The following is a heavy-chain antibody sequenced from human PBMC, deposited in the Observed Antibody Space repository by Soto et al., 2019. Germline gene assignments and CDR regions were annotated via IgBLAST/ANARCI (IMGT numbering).Heavy chain of an antibody. J-gene: IGHJ4*02. CDR1: GDTISFYT. CDR3: AASYGSGYRAFDY. D-gene: IGHD3-10*01. V-gene: IGHV1-69*02. CDR2: VNPIVSMS. Sequence: GASVTVSCKAPGDTISFYTINWVRQAPGLGLEWMGRVNPIVSMSNYAQKFQGRVTITADKSTNTAYMQLSSLRSEDTAIYYCAASYGSGYRAFDYRGQGALVTVSS.